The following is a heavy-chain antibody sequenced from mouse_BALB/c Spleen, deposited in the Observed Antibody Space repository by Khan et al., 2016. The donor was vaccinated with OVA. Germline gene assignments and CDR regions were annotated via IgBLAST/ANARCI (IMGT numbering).Heavy chain of an antibody. V-gene: IGHV1S34*01. Sequence: LVKTGASVKISCKASGYSFTGYYMHWVKQSHGKSLEWIGYISCYKGATSYNQKFKGKATFTVDTSSSTAYMQFNSLTSEDSAVYYCARPQLTGRGYYFDYWGHGTTLTVSS. CDR2: ISCYKGAT. D-gene: IGHD4-1*01. J-gene: IGHJ2*01. CDR3: ARPQLTGRGYYFDY. CDR1: GYSFTGYY.